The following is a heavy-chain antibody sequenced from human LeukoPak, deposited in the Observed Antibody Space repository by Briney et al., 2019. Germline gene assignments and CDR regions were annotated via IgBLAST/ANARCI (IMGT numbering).Heavy chain of an antibody. CDR1: GYTFTSYG. CDR3: ARGSYLDY. Sequence: AASVKVSCKASGYTFTSYGISWVRQAPGQGLEWLGWISTNNGKTYYAQNLQGRVTMTTDRATTTAYVELTSLRSDDTAVYYCARGSYLDYWGQGALVTVSS. V-gene: IGHV1-18*01. CDR2: ISTNNGKT. J-gene: IGHJ4*02.